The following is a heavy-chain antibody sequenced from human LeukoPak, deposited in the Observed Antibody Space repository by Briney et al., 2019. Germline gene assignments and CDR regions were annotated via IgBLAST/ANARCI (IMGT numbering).Heavy chain of an antibody. CDR1: GFTFSSYW. V-gene: IGHV3-7*01. Sequence: GGSLRLSCAASGFTFSSYWMSWVRQAPGKGLEWVANIKQDGSEKYSVDSVKGRFTISRDNAKNSLYLQMNSLRVEDTAVYYCARDLKAESMAIFYYYYMDVWGKGTTVSISS. CDR3: ARDLKAESMAIFYYYYMDV. CDR2: IKQDGSEK. J-gene: IGHJ6*03. D-gene: IGHD2/OR15-2a*01.